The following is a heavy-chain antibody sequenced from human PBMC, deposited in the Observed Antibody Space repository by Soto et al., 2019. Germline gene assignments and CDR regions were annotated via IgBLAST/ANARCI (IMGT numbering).Heavy chain of an antibody. Sequence: QVQLQQWGAGLLKPSETLSLTCAVHGWTFSGYYWSWVRQPPGKGLEWIGEINHNGGTNYNPSLERRITISVDTSRNQFSLRLNSVTAADTAVYYCARGDWSTRFQNWGRDTLVTVSS. CDR1: GWTFSGYY. V-gene: IGHV4-34*01. D-gene: IGHD3-3*01. J-gene: IGHJ1*01. CDR3: ARGDWSTRFQN. CDR2: INHNGGT.